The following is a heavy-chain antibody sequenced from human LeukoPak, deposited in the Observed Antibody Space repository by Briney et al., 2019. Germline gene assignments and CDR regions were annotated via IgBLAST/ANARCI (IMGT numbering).Heavy chain of an antibody. J-gene: IGHJ4*02. Sequence: ASVKVSCKASGYTFTSYYMHWVRQAPGQGLEWMGWINPNSGGTNYAQKFQGRVTMTTDTPISTAYMELSRLRADDTAVYYCARFGGNQDYWGQGTLVTVSS. D-gene: IGHD4-23*01. CDR1: GYTFTSYY. V-gene: IGHV1-2*02. CDR2: INPNSGGT. CDR3: ARFGGNQDY.